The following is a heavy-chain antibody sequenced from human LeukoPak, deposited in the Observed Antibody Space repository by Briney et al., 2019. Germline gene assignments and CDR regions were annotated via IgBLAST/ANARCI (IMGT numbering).Heavy chain of an antibody. CDR1: GFTFSSYA. CDR2: ISYDGSNK. V-gene: IGHV3-30*04. CDR3: ARDGFDL. J-gene: IGHJ2*01. Sequence: GGSLRLSCAASGFTFSSYAMHWVRQAPGKGLEWVAVISYDGSNKYYADSEKGRFTISRDNSKNTLYLQMNSLRAEDTAVYYCARDGFDLWGRRSLVTVHS.